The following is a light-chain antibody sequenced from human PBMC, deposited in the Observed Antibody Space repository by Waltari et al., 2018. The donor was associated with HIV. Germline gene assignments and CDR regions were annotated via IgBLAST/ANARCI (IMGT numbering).Light chain of an antibody. V-gene: IGLV2-8*01. CDR3: SSYAGSYTYV. CDR1: GSDVGSQNS. CDR2: EVR. Sequence: QSALTQPPSASGSPGQSVTISCTATGSDVGSQNSVTWYQHHPGKAPKLIIYEVRKRPSGVPDRFSGSKSCNTASLTVSGLQAEDEADYYCSSYAGSYTYVFGTGTRLTVL. J-gene: IGLJ1*01.